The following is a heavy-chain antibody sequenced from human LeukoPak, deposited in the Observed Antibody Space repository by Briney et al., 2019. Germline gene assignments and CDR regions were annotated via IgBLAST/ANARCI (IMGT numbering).Heavy chain of an antibody. CDR3: AREVGGSGWYGFGY. J-gene: IGHJ4*02. D-gene: IGHD6-19*01. CDR1: GYTFTSYG. CDR2: ISAYNGNT. V-gene: IGHV1-18*01. Sequence: ASVKVSCKASGYTFTSYGISWVRQAPGQGLEWMGWISAYNGNTNYAQKFQGRVTMTTDTSTSTAYMELRSLRSDDTAMYYCAREVGGSGWYGFGYWGQGTLVTVSS.